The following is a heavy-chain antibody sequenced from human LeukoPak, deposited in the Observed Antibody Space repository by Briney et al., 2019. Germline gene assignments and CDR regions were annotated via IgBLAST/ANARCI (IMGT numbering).Heavy chain of an antibody. Sequence: GGSLRLSCAASGFTFSSYSMNWVRQAPGKGLEWVSSISSSSSYIYYADSVKGRFTISRDNAKNSLYLQMNSLRAEDTAVYYCARMMVRGVISLWGQGTLVTVSS. J-gene: IGHJ4*02. CDR1: GFTFSSYS. CDR3: ARMMVRGVISL. D-gene: IGHD3-10*01. CDR2: ISSSSSYI. V-gene: IGHV3-21*01.